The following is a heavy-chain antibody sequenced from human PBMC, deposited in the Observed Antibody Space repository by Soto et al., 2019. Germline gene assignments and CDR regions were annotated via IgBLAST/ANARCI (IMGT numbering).Heavy chain of an antibody. J-gene: IGHJ5*02. CDR1: GFTFSSYA. CDR3: AKDSKRIAAWIPWFDP. V-gene: IGHV3-23*01. D-gene: IGHD6-6*01. CDR2: ISGSGGST. Sequence: PGGSLRLSCAASGFTFSSYAMSWVRQAPGKGLEWVSAISGSGGSTYYADSVKGRFTISRDNSKNTLYLQMNSLRAEDTAVYYCAKDSKRIAAWIPWFDPWGQGTLVTVSS.